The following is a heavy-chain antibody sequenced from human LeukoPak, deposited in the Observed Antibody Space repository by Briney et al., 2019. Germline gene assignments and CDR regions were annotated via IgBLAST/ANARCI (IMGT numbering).Heavy chain of an antibody. V-gene: IGHV3-7*05. Sequence: PGGSLRLSCAASGVNVGSYWMRWVRQAPRKGLEWVANIRQDGSEKYYVDSVRGRFTTSRDNAKRSLYLQMNSLRDEDTPVYYCARGGVVGGCDIWGQGTMVTVSS. CDR3: ARGGVVGGCDI. J-gene: IGHJ3*02. CDR2: IRQDGSEK. D-gene: IGHD2-15*01. CDR1: GVNVGSYW.